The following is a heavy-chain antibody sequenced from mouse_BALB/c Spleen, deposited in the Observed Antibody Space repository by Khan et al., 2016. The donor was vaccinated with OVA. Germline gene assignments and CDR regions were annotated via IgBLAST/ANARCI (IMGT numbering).Heavy chain of an antibody. Sequence: EVQLQESGPSLVKPSQTLSLTCSVTGDSITSGYWNWIRKFPGNKLEYMGYIIYTGYTYYNPSLKSRITITRHTSKNQYYLHLNFVTEEDTATYYCARSTYRYAFVYWGQGTLVTVSA. CDR1: GDSITSGY. V-gene: IGHV3-8*02. CDR2: IIYTGYT. J-gene: IGHJ3*01. D-gene: IGHD2-14*01. CDR3: ARSTYRYAFVY.